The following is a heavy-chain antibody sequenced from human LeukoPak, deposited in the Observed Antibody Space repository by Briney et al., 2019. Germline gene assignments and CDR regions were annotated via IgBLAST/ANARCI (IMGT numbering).Heavy chain of an antibody. Sequence: SGTLSLTCAVSGGSISSNNWWGWVRQPPGKGLEWIGEIYHSGSPNYNPSLKSRVTISVDKSRNHFSMNLSSVTAADTAVYYCARVNINNWHSCDYWGQGTLVTVSS. CDR2: IYHSGSP. CDR1: GGSISSNNW. J-gene: IGHJ4*02. V-gene: IGHV4-4*02. CDR3: ARVNINNWHSCDY. D-gene: IGHD1-1*01.